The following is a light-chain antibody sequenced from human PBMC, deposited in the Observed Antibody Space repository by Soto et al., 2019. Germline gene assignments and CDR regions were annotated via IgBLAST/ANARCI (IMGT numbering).Light chain of an antibody. CDR2: EVS. V-gene: IGLV2-8*01. CDR1: SSDVGDYNY. Sequence: QTVLTQPPSASGTPAQSVTIPCTATSSDVGDYNYVSWYQQHPGKAPKLMIYEVSRRPSGVPDRFTGSKSGNTASLTVSGLQAEDEADYYCSSNAGSNNLVFGGGTKVTVL. J-gene: IGLJ2*01. CDR3: SSNAGSNNLV.